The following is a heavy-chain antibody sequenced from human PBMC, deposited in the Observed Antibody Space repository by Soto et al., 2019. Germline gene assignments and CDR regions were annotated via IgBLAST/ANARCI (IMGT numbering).Heavy chain of an antibody. Sequence: GGSLRLSCAASGFICSSYDMSWVRQAPGKGLEWVSTILVDGRTFYVDSVKGRFTISRDSSQNTVYLQMNSLTVGDTALYYCAKATATGGGAFDRCGQGTMVTVSS. V-gene: IGHV3-23*01. CDR2: ILVDGRT. CDR1: GFICSSYD. CDR3: AKATATGGGAFDR. J-gene: IGHJ3*02. D-gene: IGHD2-8*02.